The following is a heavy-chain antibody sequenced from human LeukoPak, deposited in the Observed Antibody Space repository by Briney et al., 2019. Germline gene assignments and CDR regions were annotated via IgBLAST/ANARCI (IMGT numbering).Heavy chain of an antibody. CDR3: ARDSGGIALPYYYYGMDV. Sequence: GGSLRLSCAASGFTFSSYAMSWVRQAPGKGLEWVSAISGSGGSTYYADSVKGRFTISRDNSKNTLYLQMNSLRAEDTAVYYCARDSGGIALPYYYYGMDVWGQGTTVTVSS. V-gene: IGHV3-23*01. D-gene: IGHD2-15*01. CDR2: ISGSGGST. J-gene: IGHJ6*02. CDR1: GFTFSSYA.